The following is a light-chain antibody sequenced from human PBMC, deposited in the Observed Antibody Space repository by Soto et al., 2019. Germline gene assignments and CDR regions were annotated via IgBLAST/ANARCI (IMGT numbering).Light chain of an antibody. CDR3: QHYNSYSEA. J-gene: IGKJ1*01. V-gene: IGKV1-5*03. CDR2: KAS. CDR1: QTISIW. Sequence: DIQMTQSPSTLSGSVGDRVTITCGASQTISIWLAWYQQKPGKAPKLLIYKASTLKSGVPSRFSGSGSGTEFTLTISSLQPDDFATYYCQHYNSYSEAFGQGTKVDI.